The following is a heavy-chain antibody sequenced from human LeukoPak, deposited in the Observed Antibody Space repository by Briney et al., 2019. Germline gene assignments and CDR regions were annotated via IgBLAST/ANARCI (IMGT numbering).Heavy chain of an antibody. V-gene: IGHV1-2*02. CDR2: INPNSGGT. Sequence: ASVKVSCKASGYTFTGYYMHWVRQAPGQGLEWMGWINPNSGGTNYAQKFQGRVTMTRDTSISTAYMELSRLRSDDAAVYYCARGGDGFSVLEPLLWGQGTLVTVSS. CDR1: GYTFTGYY. D-gene: IGHD1-1*01. J-gene: IGHJ4*02. CDR3: ARGGDGFSVLEPLL.